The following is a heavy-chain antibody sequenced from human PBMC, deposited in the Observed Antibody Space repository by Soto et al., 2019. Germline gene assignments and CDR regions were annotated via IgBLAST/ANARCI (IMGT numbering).Heavy chain of an antibody. CDR1: GGSFSGYY. CDR3: ATSRARVRGVMRWFDP. V-gene: IGHV4-34*01. D-gene: IGHD3-10*01. J-gene: IGHJ5*02. CDR2: INHSGST. Sequence: PSETLSLTCAVYGGSFSGYYWSWIRQPPGKGLEWIGEINHSGSTNYNPSLKSRVTISVDTSKNQFSLKLSSVTAADTAVYYCATSRARVRGVMRWFDPWGQGTLVTVSS.